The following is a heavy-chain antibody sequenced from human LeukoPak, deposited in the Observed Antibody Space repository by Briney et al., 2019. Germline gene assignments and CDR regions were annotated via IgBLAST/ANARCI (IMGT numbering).Heavy chain of an antibody. CDR2: IYYSGST. J-gene: IGHJ5*02. Sequence: XAXXGGSIXSGGYSWSWPRQPPGKGLEWIGYIYYSGSTXYNPSLKSRVTISVDTSKNQFSLKLSSVTAADTAVYYXXXXXXRXXXXFDPWGXGXLVTVSS. V-gene: IGHV4-30-4*07. CDR3: XXXXXRXXXXFDP. CDR1: GGSIXSGGYS.